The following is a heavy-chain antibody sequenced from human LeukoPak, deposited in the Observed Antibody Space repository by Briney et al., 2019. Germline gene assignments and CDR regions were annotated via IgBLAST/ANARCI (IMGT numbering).Heavy chain of an antibody. D-gene: IGHD3-22*01. J-gene: IGHJ4*02. Sequence: GGSLRLSCSASGFTFSTYSMNWDRQAPGQGPEWVGSISSSSRYLYYADSVKGRFTIFRDNAKNSLYLQMNSLRAEDTAVYYCARAPAHYYDSSDHYYVGESYFDYWGQGTLVTVSS. CDR2: ISSSSRYL. CDR3: ARAPAHYYDSSDHYYVGESYFDY. V-gene: IGHV3-21*01. CDR1: GFTFSTYS.